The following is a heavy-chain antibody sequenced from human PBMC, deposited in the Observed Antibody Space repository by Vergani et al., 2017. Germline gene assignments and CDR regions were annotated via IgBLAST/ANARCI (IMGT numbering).Heavy chain of an antibody. J-gene: IGHJ4*02. CDR2: IYPGDSAT. D-gene: IGHD3-10*01. Sequence: EVQLVQSGAEVKKPGESLKISCKGSGYSFTSYWIGWVRQMPGKGLEWMGIIYPGDSATRYSPSFQGQVTISADKSISTTYLKWSSLNASDTAMYYCARREIWFGELLFDYWGQGTLVTVSS. V-gene: IGHV5-51*01. CDR3: ARREIWFGELLFDY. CDR1: GYSFTSYW.